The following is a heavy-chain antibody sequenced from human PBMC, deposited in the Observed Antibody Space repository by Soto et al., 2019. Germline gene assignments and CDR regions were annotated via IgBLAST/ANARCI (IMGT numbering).Heavy chain of an antibody. CDR1: GYTFTSYA. CDR3: ARGHRYCSGGSCYSGWFDP. Sequence: QVQLVRSGAEVKKPGASVKVSCKASGYTFTSYAMHWVRQAPGQRLEWMGWINAGNGNTKYSQKFQGRVTITRDTSASTAYMELSSLRSEDTAVYYCARGHRYCSGGSCYSGWFDPWGQGTLVTVSS. V-gene: IGHV1-3*01. J-gene: IGHJ5*02. CDR2: INAGNGNT. D-gene: IGHD2-15*01.